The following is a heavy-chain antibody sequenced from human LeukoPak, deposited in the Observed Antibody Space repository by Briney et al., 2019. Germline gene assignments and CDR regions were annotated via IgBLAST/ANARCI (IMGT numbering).Heavy chain of an antibody. V-gene: IGHV4-59*12. CDR3: ARRSNGDPFDP. Sequence: PSETLSLTCTVSGGSISSYYWIWIRQPPGKGLEWIGCISSSGSTNYNPSLKTRVTISVDTSKNQFSLNLNSVTAADTAVYYCARRSNGDPFDPWGQGTLVTVSS. CDR2: ISSSGST. J-gene: IGHJ5*02. D-gene: IGHD4-17*01. CDR1: GGSISSYY.